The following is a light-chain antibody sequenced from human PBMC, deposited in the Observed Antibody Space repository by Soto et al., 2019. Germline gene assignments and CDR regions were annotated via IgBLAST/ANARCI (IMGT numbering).Light chain of an antibody. CDR2: GIS. J-gene: IGKJ5*01. CDR3: QHYDGPPIP. Sequence: IVWTHSTAILCLSRGERATLSCRATQSAGRSYLAWYQQKPGQAPRLLISGISKRATGIPDRFSGGGSGTDFTLTISRLEPEDFALYICQHYDGPPIPFGQGTLLAIK. V-gene: IGKV3-20*01. CDR1: QSAGRSY.